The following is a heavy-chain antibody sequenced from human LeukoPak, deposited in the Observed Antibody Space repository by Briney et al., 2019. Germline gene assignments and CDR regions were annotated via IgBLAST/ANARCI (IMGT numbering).Heavy chain of an antibody. CDR2: IWDDGSNK. Sequence: HAGGSLRLSCAASGLNFNDYDMDWVRQAPGKGPEWVAVIWDDGSNKYYAESVKGRFTISRDISKNMLYLQMNSLRVEDTAVYYCARERGGQDWDFDLRGRGTLVTVSS. D-gene: IGHD3-10*01. J-gene: IGHJ2*01. CDR1: GLNFNDYD. V-gene: IGHV3-33*01. CDR3: ARERGGQDWDFDL.